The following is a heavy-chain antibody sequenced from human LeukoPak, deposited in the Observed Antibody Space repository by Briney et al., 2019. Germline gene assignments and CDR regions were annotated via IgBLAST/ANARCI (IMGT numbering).Heavy chain of an antibody. J-gene: IGHJ6*03. Sequence: GGSLRLSCAASGFTFSSYSMNWVRQAPGKGLEWVSSISSSSTIYYADSVKGRFTISRVNAKNSLYLQMNSLRAEDTAVYYCARDNQYDFWSGSLYYYYYYMDVWGKGTTVTVSS. CDR1: GFTFSSYS. CDR3: ARDNQYDFWSGSLYYYYYYMDV. CDR2: ISSSSTI. V-gene: IGHV3-48*01. D-gene: IGHD3-3*01.